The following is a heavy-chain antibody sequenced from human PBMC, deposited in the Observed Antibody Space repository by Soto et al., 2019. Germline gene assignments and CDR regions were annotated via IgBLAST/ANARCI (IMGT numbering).Heavy chain of an antibody. J-gene: IGHJ6*02. CDR3: ARERSVGYCIPTTCPKPFYYYAMDV. CDR2: IIPIFGTP. CDR1: GGTFTNYA. D-gene: IGHD2-15*01. V-gene: IGHV1-69*12. Sequence: QVQLVQSGAEVKKPGSSLKVSCKASGGTFTNYAFSWVRQAPGQGPEWMGGIIPIFGTPDYAQKFQGRVIITADESTRTVSMELNSLRSDDTAVYYCARERSVGYCIPTTCPKPFYYYAMDVWGQGTTVTVSS.